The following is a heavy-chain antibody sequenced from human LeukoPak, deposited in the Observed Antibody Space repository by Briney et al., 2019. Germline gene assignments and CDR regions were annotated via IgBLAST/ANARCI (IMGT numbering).Heavy chain of an antibody. V-gene: IGHV1-3*01. D-gene: IGHD1-26*01. CDR1: GYTFSGYA. Sequence: ASVKVSCKASGYTFSGYAIHWVRQAPGQRFEWMGWIYADNGDTRYSQKFQGRVTITRDTSASTVYMELSSLRSEDTAVYYCATADLVGALNFDYWGQGTLVTVSS. J-gene: IGHJ4*02. CDR2: IYADNGDT. CDR3: ATADLVGALNFDY.